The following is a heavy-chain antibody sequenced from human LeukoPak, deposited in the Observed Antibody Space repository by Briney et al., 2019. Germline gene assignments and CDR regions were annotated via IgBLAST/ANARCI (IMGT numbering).Heavy chain of an antibody. V-gene: IGHV3-48*03. CDR2: ISSSGSTI. J-gene: IGHJ5*01. CDR1: GFTFSSYE. D-gene: IGHD6-19*01. CDR3: ASTVYTSGWFAY. Sequence: GGSLRLSCAASGFTFSSYEMNWVRQAPGKGLEWVSYISSSGSTIYYADSVKGRFTISRDNAKNSLYLQMNSLRAEDTAVYYCASTVYTSGWFAYWGQGTLVTVSS.